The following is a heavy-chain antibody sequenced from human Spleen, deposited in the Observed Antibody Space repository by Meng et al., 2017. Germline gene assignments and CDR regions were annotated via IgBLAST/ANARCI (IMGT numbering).Heavy chain of an antibody. CDR2: LNPNTGAT. CDR1: GYTFSDYY. V-gene: IGHV1-2*04. Sequence: QVQLVQSGAEVKKPVASVKVSCKASGYTFSDYYLHWVRQAPGQGLEWMGWLNPNTGATSYAQRFQGWVTMTRDTSISTVYMEVTGLKSDDTAMYYCARAALCGSGCYYYFDYWGQGTLVTVSS. J-gene: IGHJ4*02. CDR3: ARAALCGSGCYYYFDY. D-gene: IGHD2-21*02.